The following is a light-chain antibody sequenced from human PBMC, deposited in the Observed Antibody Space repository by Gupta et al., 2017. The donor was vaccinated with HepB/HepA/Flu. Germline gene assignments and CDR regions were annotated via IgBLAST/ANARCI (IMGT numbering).Light chain of an antibody. Sequence: QSALPHPPSVCASPEPSITISCTGTSSEVGRYNLVSWYHQPPGKAPKLMIYEVSKRPSGVSNRFSGSKSGNTASLTISGLQAEDEADYYCCSYAGSSTWVFGGGTKLTVL. CDR3: CSYAGSSTWV. J-gene: IGLJ3*02. CDR2: EVS. V-gene: IGLV2-23*02. CDR1: SSEVGRYNL.